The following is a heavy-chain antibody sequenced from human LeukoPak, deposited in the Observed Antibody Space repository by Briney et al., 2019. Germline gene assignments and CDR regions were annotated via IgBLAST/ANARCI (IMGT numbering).Heavy chain of an antibody. CDR1: GFTFSSYS. J-gene: IGHJ6*02. CDR3: AGSYSGYDARDDYYYGMDV. D-gene: IGHD5-12*01. V-gene: IGHV3-7*01. Sequence: PGGSLRLSCGASGFTFSSYSMSWVRQAPGKGLEWVANIKQDGSEKYYVDSVKGRLTIYRDNAKNSLYLQMNSLRAEDTAVYYCAGSYSGYDARDDYYYGMDVWGQGTMVTVSS. CDR2: IKQDGSEK.